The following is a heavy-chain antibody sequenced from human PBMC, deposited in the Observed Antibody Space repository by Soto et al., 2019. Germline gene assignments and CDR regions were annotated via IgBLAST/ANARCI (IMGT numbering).Heavy chain of an antibody. D-gene: IGHD6-13*01. CDR3: ARGFGGYRSPPERFMQLYYFDY. J-gene: IGHJ4*02. CDR1: GGTFSSYT. Sequence: QVQLVQSGAEVKKPGSSVKVSCKASGGTFSSYTISWVRQAPGQGLEWMGRIIPILGIANYAQKFQGRVTITADKSTSTAYMELSSLRSEDTAVYYCARGFGGYRSPPERFMQLYYFDYWGQGTLVTVSS. CDR2: IIPILGIA. V-gene: IGHV1-69*02.